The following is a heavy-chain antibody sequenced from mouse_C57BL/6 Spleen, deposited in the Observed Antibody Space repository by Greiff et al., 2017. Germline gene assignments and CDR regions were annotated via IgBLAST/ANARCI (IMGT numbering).Heavy chain of an antibody. D-gene: IGHD2-3*01. J-gene: IGHJ2*01. CDR3: ARGAGWGGDY. CDR2: IDPSASEP. Sequence: VQLQQPGAELVRPGSSVKLSCKASGYTFTSYWMHWVQQRPIQGLEWIGNIDPSASEPHYNQKFKDKATLTVAKYSSTAYMQLSSLTSEDSAVYAWARGAGWGGDYWGQGTTLTVSS. CDR1: GYTFTSYW. V-gene: IGHV1-52*01.